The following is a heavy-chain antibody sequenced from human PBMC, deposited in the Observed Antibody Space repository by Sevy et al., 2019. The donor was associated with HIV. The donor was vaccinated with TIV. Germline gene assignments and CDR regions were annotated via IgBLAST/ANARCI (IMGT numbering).Heavy chain of an antibody. Sequence: GGSLRLSCAASGFTFSSYSMNWVRQAPGKGLEWVSYISSSSSTIYYADSVKGRFTISRDNAKNSLYLQMNSLRAEDTAVYYCARGSIRTYYYDSSPFDIWGQGTMVTVSS. CDR3: ARGSIRTYYYDSSPFDI. CDR1: GFTFSSYS. J-gene: IGHJ3*02. CDR2: ISSSSSTI. V-gene: IGHV3-48*01. D-gene: IGHD3-22*01.